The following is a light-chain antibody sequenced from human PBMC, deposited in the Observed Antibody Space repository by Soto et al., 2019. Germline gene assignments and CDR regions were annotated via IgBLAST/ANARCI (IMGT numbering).Light chain of an antibody. CDR3: QQFRDSPYT. Sequence: EIVLTQSPGTLSLSPGERATLSCRASQSVSSSYLAWYQQKPGQAPRLLIYGASSRATGIPDRFSGSGSGTDVTLTISRLEPEDFAVYYCQQFRDSPYTFGQGTRLEIK. V-gene: IGKV3-20*01. J-gene: IGKJ2*01. CDR2: GAS. CDR1: QSVSSSY.